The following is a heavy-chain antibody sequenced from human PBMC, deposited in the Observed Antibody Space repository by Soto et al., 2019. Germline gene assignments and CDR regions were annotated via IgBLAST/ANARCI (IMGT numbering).Heavy chain of an antibody. D-gene: IGHD4-17*01. V-gene: IGHV6-1*01. CDR2: TYYRSKWYT. Sequence: PSQTLSLTCAISGDSVSRHNAAWNWIRQSPSRGLEWLGRTYYRSKWYTDYALSVRSRITINADTSKNQFSLQLNSVTPDDTAVYYCAREEGSSTVTIYYYMDVWGTGTTVTVSS. CDR1: GDSVSRHNAA. J-gene: IGHJ6*03. CDR3: AREEGSSTVTIYYYMDV.